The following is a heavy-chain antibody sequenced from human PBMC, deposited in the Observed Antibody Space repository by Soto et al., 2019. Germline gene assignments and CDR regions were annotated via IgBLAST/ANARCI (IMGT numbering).Heavy chain of an antibody. J-gene: IGHJ4*02. CDR1: GGSISSYY. D-gene: IGHD3-22*01. Sequence: SETLSLTCTVSGGSISSYYWSWIRQPPGKGLEWIGYIYYSGSTNYNPSLKSRVTISVDTSKNQFSLKLSSVTAADMDVYYCARDSDYYDSSGYYHFDYWGQGTLVTVSS. CDR3: ARDSDYYDSSGYYHFDY. V-gene: IGHV4-59*01. CDR2: IYYSGST.